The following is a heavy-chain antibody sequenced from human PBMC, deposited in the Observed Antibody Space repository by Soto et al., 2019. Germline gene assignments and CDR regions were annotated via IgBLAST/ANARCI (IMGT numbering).Heavy chain of an antibody. CDR1: GYTFTGYY. D-gene: IGHD2-2*01. CDR2: INPNSGGT. J-gene: IGHJ3*02. Sequence: ASVNVSCKSSGYTFTGYYRHWVRQAPGQGLEWMGWINPNSGGTNYAQKFQGRVTMTRDTSISTAYMELSRLRSDDTAVYYCARSRPRGAFDIWGQGTMVTVPS. V-gene: IGHV1-2*02. CDR3: ARSRPRGAFDI.